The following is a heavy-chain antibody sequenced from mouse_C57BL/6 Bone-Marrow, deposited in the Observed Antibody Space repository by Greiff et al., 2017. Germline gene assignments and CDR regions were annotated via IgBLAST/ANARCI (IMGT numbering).Heavy chain of an antibody. D-gene: IGHD2-4*01. J-gene: IGHJ4*01. CDR1: GFTFSNYW. CDR2: IRLKSDNYAT. V-gene: IGHV6-3*01. Sequence: EVKVEESGGGLVQPGGSMKLSCVASGFTFSNYWMNWVRQSPEKGLEWVAQIRLKSDNYATHYAESVKGRFTISRDDSKSSVYLQMNNLRAEDTGIYYCTGITTGLRYAMDYWGQGTSVTVSS. CDR3: TGITTGLRYAMDY.